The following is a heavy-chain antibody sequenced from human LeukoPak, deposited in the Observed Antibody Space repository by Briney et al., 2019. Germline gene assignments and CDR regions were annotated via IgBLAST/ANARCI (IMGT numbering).Heavy chain of an antibody. D-gene: IGHD1-26*01. Sequence: GGSLRLSCEVSGFTFDKYGMHWVRHVPGKGLEWVSGMTLDSGRIGYADSVKGRFTISRDKAKNSVFLQMNNVRTEDTALYYCVKDMEPGGSGHWGPGTLVTASS. V-gene: IGHV3-9*01. CDR1: GFTFDKYG. CDR2: MTLDSGRI. J-gene: IGHJ4*02. CDR3: VKDMEPGGSGH.